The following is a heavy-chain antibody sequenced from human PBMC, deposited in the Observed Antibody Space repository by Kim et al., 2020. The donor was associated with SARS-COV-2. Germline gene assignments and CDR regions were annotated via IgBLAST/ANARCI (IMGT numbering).Heavy chain of an antibody. CDR2: IGADGRT. D-gene: IGHD3-10*01. CDR1: GFTFDNYA. V-gene: IGHV3-23*01. CDR3: AKGHYGSVADY. J-gene: IGHJ4*02. Sequence: GGSLRLSCAPSGFTFDNYAMNWFRQAPGKGLEWVSTIGADGRTYYPDSVKGRFTVSRDNSRNTLFLQINTLRAEDTAIYYCAKGHYGSVADYWGQGTRLTVSS.